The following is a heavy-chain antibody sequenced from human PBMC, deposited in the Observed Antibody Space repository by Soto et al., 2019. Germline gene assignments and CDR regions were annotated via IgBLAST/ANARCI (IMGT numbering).Heavy chain of an antibody. V-gene: IGHV1-2*04. CDR1: GYTFTNYA. J-gene: IGHJ5*01. D-gene: IGHD6-19*01. CDR3: ARAPPVYTSGWFWWFES. Sequence: ASVKVSCKASGYTFTNYAIHWVRQAPGQGLEWMGWINPKSGDTTYAQKFQAWVTMTRDTSINTAYLELGSLGPDDTAMFYCARAPPVYTSGWFWWFESWGEASLVTVSS. CDR2: INPKSGDT.